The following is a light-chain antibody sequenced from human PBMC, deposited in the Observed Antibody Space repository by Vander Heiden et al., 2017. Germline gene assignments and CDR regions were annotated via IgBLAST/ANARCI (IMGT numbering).Light chain of an antibody. V-gene: IGLV2-14*01. CDR1: SSDVGGYNF. J-gene: IGLJ3*02. CDR2: EVS. CDR3: SSYTTSSTVV. Sequence: QSALTQPASVSGSPGQSITLSCTGTSSDVGGYNFVSWSQQHPGKAPKLIIYEVSNRPSGVSNRFSGSKSGNTASLTISGLQAEDEADYYCSSYTTSSTVVFGGGTKLTVL.